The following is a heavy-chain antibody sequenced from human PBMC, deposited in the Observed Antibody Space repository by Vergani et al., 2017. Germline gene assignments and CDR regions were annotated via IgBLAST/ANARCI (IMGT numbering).Heavy chain of an antibody. Sequence: QVQLQQWGGGLLKPSETLSLTCVVNGGSFTSYHWTWIRQSPGEGLEWVGDIDHTGRPDYNPPLKSRLTMSVDKSRNQSSLTLISVTATDTAIYFCARVNTETNGHLYYCYYMDVWGQGTAVTVS. CDR1: GGSFTSYH. CDR2: IDHTGRP. D-gene: IGHD4-11*01. J-gene: IGHJ6*03. V-gene: IGHV4-34*01. CDR3: ARVNTETNGHLYYCYYMDV.